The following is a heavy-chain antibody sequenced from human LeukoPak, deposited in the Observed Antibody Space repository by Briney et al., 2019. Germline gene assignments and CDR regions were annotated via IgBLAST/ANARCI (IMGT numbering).Heavy chain of an antibody. CDR1: GFTFSSYA. D-gene: IGHD3-10*01. V-gene: IGHV3-21*01. CDR2: ISSSSYI. CDR3: ARHGSGSYYPDY. J-gene: IGHJ4*02. Sequence: PGGSLRLSCAASGFTFSSYAMSWVRQAPGKGLEWVSSISSSSYIYYADSVKGRFTISRDNAKNSLYLQMNSLRAEDTAVYYCARHGSGSYYPDYWGQGTLVTVSS.